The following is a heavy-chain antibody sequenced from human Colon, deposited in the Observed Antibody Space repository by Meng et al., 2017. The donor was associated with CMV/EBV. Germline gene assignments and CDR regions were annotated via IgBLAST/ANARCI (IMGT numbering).Heavy chain of an antibody. CDR1: GYPFTSYG. Sequence: VQLDEAGDGVEKPGASVKVSCKASGYPFTSYGISWVRQAPGQGLEWMGWISAYNGNTNYAQKLQGRVTMTTDTSTSTAYMELRSLRSDDTAVYYCARDYVWGSYIHRFDYWGQGTLVTVSS. D-gene: IGHD3-16*01. CDR2: ISAYNGNT. CDR3: ARDYVWGSYIHRFDY. V-gene: IGHV1-18*01. J-gene: IGHJ4*02.